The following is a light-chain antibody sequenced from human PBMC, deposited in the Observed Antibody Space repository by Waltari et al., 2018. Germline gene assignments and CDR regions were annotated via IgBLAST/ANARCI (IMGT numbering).Light chain of an antibody. CDR2: KAS. V-gene: IGKV1-5*03. CDR3: QQYNTYSS. CDR1: QSISNW. Sequence: DIQMTQHSSSLSASVGDRGAITCRASQSISNWLAWYQQKPGKAPILLIYKASILKSGVPSRFSGSGSGTQFTLTISSLQPGDFATYYCQQYNTYSSFGQGTKLEIK. J-gene: IGKJ2*01.